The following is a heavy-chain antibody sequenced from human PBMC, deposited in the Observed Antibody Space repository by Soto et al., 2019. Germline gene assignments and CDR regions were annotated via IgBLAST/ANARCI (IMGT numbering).Heavy chain of an antibody. Sequence: ASVKVSCKASGYTFTGYYMHWVRQAPGQGLEWMGWINPNSGGTNYAQKFQGWVTMTRDTSISTAYMELSRLRSDDTAVYYCARDSSGYDSYALDIWGQGTMVTVSS. CDR3: ARDSSGYDSYALDI. V-gene: IGHV1-2*04. CDR1: GYTFTGYY. D-gene: IGHD5-12*01. J-gene: IGHJ3*02. CDR2: INPNSGGT.